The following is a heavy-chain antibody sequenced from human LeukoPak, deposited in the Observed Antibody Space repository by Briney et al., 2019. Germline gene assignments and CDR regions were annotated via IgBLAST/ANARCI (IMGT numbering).Heavy chain of an antibody. CDR3: ARDRGSEYSSSAKVDY. CDR1: GYTFTSYG. J-gene: IGHJ4*02. D-gene: IGHD6-6*01. V-gene: IGHV1-18*01. CDR2: ISAYNGNT. Sequence: ASLKVSCKASGYTFTSYGISWVRQAPGQGLEWMGWISAYNGNTNYAQKLQGRVTMTTDTTTSTAYMELRSLRSDDTAVYYCARDRGSEYSSSAKVDYWGQGTLVTVSS.